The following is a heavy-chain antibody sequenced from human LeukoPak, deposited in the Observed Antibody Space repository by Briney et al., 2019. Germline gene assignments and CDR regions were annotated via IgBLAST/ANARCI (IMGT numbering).Heavy chain of an antibody. V-gene: IGHV1-2*02. CDR2: INPNKGGT. CDR3: ARQTTALGY. CDR1: GYSFSDHY. D-gene: IGHD4-17*01. Sequence: ASVKVSFKTSGYSFSDHYIQWVRQAPGQGLQWMGWINPNKGGTNYAQEFQGRVTMTRDTSISTAYMELSRLRSDDTAVYYCARQTTALGYWGQGTLVTVSS. J-gene: IGHJ4*02.